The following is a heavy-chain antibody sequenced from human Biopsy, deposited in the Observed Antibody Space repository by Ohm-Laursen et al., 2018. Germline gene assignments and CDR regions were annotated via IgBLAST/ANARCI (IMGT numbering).Heavy chain of an antibody. CDR3: AADINVWNVNY. CDR1: GYTLTELS. J-gene: IGHJ4*02. V-gene: IGHV1-24*01. D-gene: IGHD1-1*01. Sequence: VASVKVPCKVSGYTLTELSMHWVRQAPGKGLEWMGGFAPENGKTVYAQNFQARVSMTEDTSTDTAYMELRSLRSEDTAVYYCAADINVWNVNYWGQGTQVTVSS. CDR2: FAPENGKT.